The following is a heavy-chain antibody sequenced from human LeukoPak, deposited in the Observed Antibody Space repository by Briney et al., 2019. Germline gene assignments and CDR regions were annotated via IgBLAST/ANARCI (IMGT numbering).Heavy chain of an antibody. CDR2: IHHGGST. V-gene: IGHV4-4*02. Sequence: SETLSLTCAVSGASISSNNWWSWVRQPPGKGLEWIGEIHHGGSTNYNPSLKSRVSISVDKSKNQFSLRVTSVTAADTAVYYCARVYKLYGGNSDFDYWGQGTLVTVSS. CDR1: GASISSNNW. D-gene: IGHD4-23*01. J-gene: IGHJ4*02. CDR3: ARVYKLYGGNSDFDY.